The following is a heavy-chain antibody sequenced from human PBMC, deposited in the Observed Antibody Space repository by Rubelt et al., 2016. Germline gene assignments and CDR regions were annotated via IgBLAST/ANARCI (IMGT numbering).Heavy chain of an antibody. CDR2: INHSGST. CDR1: GGSFSGYY. J-gene: IGHJ4*02. CDR3: ARANGFESYSSSGDY. D-gene: IGHD6-6*01. Sequence: QVQLQQWGAGLLKPSETLSLTCAVYGGSFSGYYWSWIRQPPGKGLEWIGEINHSGSTNYNPSLKSRVTISVDTSKNQFSLKLSSVTAADTAVYYCARANGFESYSSSGDYWGQGTLVTVSS. V-gene: IGHV4-34*01.